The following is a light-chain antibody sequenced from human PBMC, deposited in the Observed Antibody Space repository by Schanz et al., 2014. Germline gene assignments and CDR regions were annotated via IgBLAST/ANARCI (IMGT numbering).Light chain of an antibody. Sequence: QSVLTQPPSVSGAPGQRVTISCTGSSSNIGAGYVLHWYQQLPGTAPKLLIYDNNSRPSGVPDRFSGSKSGSSASLAISGLQSEDEADYCCATWDDSLNGWVFGGGTKLTVL. CDR2: DNN. CDR3: ATWDDSLNGWV. CDR1: SSNIGAGYV. J-gene: IGLJ3*02. V-gene: IGLV1-40*01.